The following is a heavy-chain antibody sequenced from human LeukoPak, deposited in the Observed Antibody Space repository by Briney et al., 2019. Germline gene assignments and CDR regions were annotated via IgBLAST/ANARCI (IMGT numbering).Heavy chain of an antibody. J-gene: IGHJ5*02. CDR2: ITSDGSST. D-gene: IGHD3-10*01. Sequence: GGSLRLSCAASGFTFSSTWMHWVRQPPGRGLVWVARITSDGSSTTYAESVKGRFTISRDNAKNSLYLQMSSLRVEDTAVFYCARYYYGSGTSFDPWGQGTLVTVSS. V-gene: IGHV3-74*03. CDR3: ARYYYGSGTSFDP. CDR1: GFTFSSTW.